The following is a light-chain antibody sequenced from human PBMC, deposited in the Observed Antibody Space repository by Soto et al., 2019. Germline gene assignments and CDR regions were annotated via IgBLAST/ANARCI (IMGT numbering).Light chain of an antibody. J-gene: IGLJ3*02. Sequence: QSALTQPDSVSGSPGQSITISCTGTTSDIGGYDYVSWYQQLPGRAPKLMIYEVNNRPSGVSNRFSGSKSGNTASLTISGLQAEDEADYYCSSYTTTSTLRVFGGGTQLTVL. CDR1: TSDIGGYDY. CDR3: SSYTTTSTLRV. V-gene: IGLV2-14*01. CDR2: EVN.